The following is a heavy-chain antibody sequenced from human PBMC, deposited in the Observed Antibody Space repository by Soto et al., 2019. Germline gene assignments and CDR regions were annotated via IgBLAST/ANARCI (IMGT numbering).Heavy chain of an antibody. V-gene: IGHV3-11*06. CDR2: ISSSSSHT. Sequence: GGSLRLSCAASGFTFSDYYMSWIRQAPGKGLEWVSYISSSSSHTNYADSVKGRFTISRDNAKNSLYLQMNSLRAEDTAVYYCARLTAARDYGMDVWGQGTTVTVSS. CDR1: GFTFSDYY. D-gene: IGHD6-6*01. J-gene: IGHJ6*02. CDR3: ARLTAARDYGMDV.